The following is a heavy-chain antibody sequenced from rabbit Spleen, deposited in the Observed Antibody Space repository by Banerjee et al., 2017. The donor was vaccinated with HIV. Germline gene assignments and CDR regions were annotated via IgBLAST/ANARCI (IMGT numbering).Heavy chain of an antibody. Sequence: HLKETGGGLVQHGGSLTLSCKASGFDFISDYMSWVRQAPGKGLEWIGCIYAVGGTTYYANWVNGRFTISSHNAQNTVDLQMNSLTAADTAAYFCARNYVNAFDPWGQGTLVTVS. CDR1: GFDFISDY. J-gene: IGHJ2*01. D-gene: IGHD1-1*01. CDR2: IYAVGGTT. V-gene: IGHV1S7*01. CDR3: ARNYVNAFDP.